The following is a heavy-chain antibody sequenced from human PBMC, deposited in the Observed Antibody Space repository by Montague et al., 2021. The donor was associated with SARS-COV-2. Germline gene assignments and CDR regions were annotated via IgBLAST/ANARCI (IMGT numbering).Heavy chain of an antibody. CDR3: ARIQRWGEYYFDF. D-gene: IGHD3-10*01. CDR2: INWDDDE. CDR1: GFSLSNTRVS. Sequence: VKPTQTLALTCTFSGFSLSNTRVSVGWIRQPPGKALEWLALINWDDDEYYNPSLRTRLTISKDTSKNQVVLVMTNMDPMDTGTYYCARIQRWGEYYFDFWGQGALVVVSS. J-gene: IGHJ4*02. V-gene: IGHV2-70*01.